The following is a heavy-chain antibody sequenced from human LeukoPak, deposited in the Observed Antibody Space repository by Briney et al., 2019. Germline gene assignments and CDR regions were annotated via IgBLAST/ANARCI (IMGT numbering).Heavy chain of an antibody. Sequence: PSETLSLTCTVSGGSISSYYWSWIRQPPGKGLEWIGYIYYSGSTNYNPSLKSRVTISVVTSKNQFSLKLSSVTAADTAVYYCARQRDAFDIWGQGTMVTVSS. J-gene: IGHJ3*02. CDR3: ARQRDAFDI. V-gene: IGHV4-59*08. CDR2: IYYSGST. CDR1: GGSISSYY.